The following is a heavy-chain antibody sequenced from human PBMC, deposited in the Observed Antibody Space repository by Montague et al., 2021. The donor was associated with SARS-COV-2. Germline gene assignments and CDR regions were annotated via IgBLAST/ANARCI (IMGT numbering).Heavy chain of an antibody. CDR2: LWFDGSNT. D-gene: IGHD2-15*01. V-gene: IGHV3-33*01. CDR3: ARDLGDYSHGGYGMDV. CDR1: GFTFSTYG. Sequence: SLRLSCAASGFTFSTYGMHWIRQAPGKGLEWVAALWFDGSNTKYANSVKGRFTISRDNAKNSLYLQMNSLRAEDTAVYYCARDLGDYSHGGYGMDVWGQGTTVTVSS. J-gene: IGHJ6*02.